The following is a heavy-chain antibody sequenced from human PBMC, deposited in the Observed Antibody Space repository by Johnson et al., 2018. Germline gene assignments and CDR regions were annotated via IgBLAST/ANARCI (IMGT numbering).Heavy chain of an antibody. D-gene: IGHD6-6*01. J-gene: IGHJ6*02. V-gene: IGHV1-69*12. Sequence: QVQLVQSGAEVKKPGSSVKVSCKASGGTFSSYAISWVRQAPGQGLEWMGGIIPIFGTANYAQKFQGRVTLTADESTSTAYMELSSLRSEDTAVYYCARARTYSSSLHYYYGMDVWGQGTTVTVSS. CDR3: ARARTYSSSLHYYYGMDV. CDR1: GGTFSSYA. CDR2: IIPIFGTA.